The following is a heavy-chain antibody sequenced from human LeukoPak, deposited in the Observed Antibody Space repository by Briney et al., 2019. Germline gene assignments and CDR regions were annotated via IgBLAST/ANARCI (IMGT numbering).Heavy chain of an antibody. CDR3: ARVALGTYYFDY. V-gene: IGHV3-11*04. D-gene: IGHD3-16*01. CDR1: GFTFSEYY. CDR2: ISSSGDII. Sequence: GGSLRLSCAASGFTFSEYYMRWIRQAPGKGLEWVSYISSSGDIIHYADSVKGRFTISRDNAKNSLYLQMNSLRAEDTAIYYCARVALGTYYFDYWGQGTLVTVSS. J-gene: IGHJ4*02.